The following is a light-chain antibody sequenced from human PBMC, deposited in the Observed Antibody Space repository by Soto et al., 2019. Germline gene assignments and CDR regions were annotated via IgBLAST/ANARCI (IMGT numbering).Light chain of an antibody. V-gene: IGKV1-5*03. J-gene: IGKJ1*01. CDR1: QSISTW. CDR3: QQYYSYTWT. Sequence: DIQMTQSPSTLSSSVGDRFTITCRASQSISTWLAWYQQKPGKAPKRLIYKASSLESGVPSRFSGSGSGTEFTLTISSLQPDDFATYYCQQYYSYTWTFGQETKVEIK. CDR2: KAS.